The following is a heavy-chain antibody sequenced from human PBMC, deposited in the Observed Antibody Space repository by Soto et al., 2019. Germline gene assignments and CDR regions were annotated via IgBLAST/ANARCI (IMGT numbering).Heavy chain of an antibody. Sequence: QVQLVQSGAEVKKPGSSVKVSCKASGGTFSSYAISWVRQAPGQGLEWMGGIIPISGTANYAQKFQGRVTITADEYTSTAYVELSSLISEDTAVYYCARSQGSSTSLEIYYYYYYGMDVWGQGTMVTVSP. J-gene: IGHJ6*01. V-gene: IGHV1-69*01. CDR1: GGTFSSYA. CDR3: ARSQGSSTSLEIYYYYYYGMDV. CDR2: IIPISGTA. D-gene: IGHD2-2*01.